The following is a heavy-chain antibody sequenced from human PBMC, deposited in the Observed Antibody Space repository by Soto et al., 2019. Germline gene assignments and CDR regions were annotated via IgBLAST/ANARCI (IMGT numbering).Heavy chain of an antibody. J-gene: IGHJ4*02. Sequence: PSETLSLTCAVSGGSISSGGYSWSWIRQPPGKGLEWIGYIYHSGSTYYNPSLKSRVTISVDRSKNQFSLKLSSVTAADTAVYYCARGKGIAVILLEDCYFDYWGQGTLVTVSS. CDR3: ARGKGIAVILLEDCYFDY. V-gene: IGHV4-30-2*01. CDR2: IYHSGST. D-gene: IGHD1-1*01. CDR1: GGSISSGGYS.